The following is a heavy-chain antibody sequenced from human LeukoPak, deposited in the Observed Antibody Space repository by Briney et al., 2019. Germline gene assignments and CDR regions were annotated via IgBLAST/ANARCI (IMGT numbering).Heavy chain of an antibody. Sequence: GGSLRLSCAAPGFTFSSYAMSWVRQAPGKGLEWVSAISGSGGSTYYADSVKGRFTISRGNSKNTLYLQMNSLRAEDTAVYYCALGPGRLFDYWGQGTLVTVSS. J-gene: IGHJ4*02. CDR3: ALGPGRLFDY. V-gene: IGHV3-23*01. CDR1: GFTFSSYA. CDR2: ISGSGGST.